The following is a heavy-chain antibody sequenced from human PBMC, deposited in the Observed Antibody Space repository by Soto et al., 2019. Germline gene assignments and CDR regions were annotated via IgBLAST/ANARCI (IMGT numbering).Heavy chain of an antibody. V-gene: IGHV4-59*01. D-gene: IGHD6-13*01. Sequence: PSETLSLTCTVSGGSISGYYWSWIRQPPGKGLEWIGYIYYSGSINYSPSLKSRVTISVDTSKNQFSLKLSSVTAADTAVYYCARFRSAAGTGGTNWFDPWGQGTLVTVSS. CDR3: ARFRSAAGTGGTNWFDP. J-gene: IGHJ5*02. CDR2: IYYSGSI. CDR1: GGSISGYY.